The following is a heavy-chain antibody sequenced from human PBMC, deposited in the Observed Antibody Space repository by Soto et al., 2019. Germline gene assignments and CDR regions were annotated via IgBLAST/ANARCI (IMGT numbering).Heavy chain of an antibody. CDR2: IIPILGIA. CDR1: GGTFSSYT. J-gene: IGHJ5*02. Sequence: SVKVSCKASGGTFSSYTISWVRQAPGQGLEWMGRIIPILGIANYAQKFQGRVTITADKSTSTAYMELSSLRSEDTAVYYCARDEDIVVVPAATRYNWFDPWG. V-gene: IGHV1-69*04. CDR3: ARDEDIVVVPAATRYNWFDP. D-gene: IGHD2-2*01.